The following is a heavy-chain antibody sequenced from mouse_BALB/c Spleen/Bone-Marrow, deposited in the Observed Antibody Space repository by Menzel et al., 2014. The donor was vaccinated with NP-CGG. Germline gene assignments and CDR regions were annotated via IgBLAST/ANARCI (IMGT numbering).Heavy chain of an antibody. CDR3: TTQYGNYYTMDY. V-gene: IGHV1S126*01. CDR2: IYPSDSYT. CDR1: GYTFTSYW. D-gene: IGHD2-10*02. J-gene: IGHJ4*01. Sequence: VQLQESGAELVRPGASVKVSCKASGYTFTSYWINWVKQRPGQGLEWIGNIYPSDSYTNYNQNFKDKATLTVDKSSSKAYTQLSSPISKDSAVYYCTTQYGNYYTMDYWGQGTSVTFSS.